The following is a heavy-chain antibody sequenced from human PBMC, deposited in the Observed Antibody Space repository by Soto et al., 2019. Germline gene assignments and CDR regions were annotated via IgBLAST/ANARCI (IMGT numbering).Heavy chain of an antibody. V-gene: IGHV4-30-4*01. J-gene: IGHJ5*02. CDR1: GGSISSGDYY. Sequence: SETLSLTCTVSGGSISSGDYYWSWIRQPPGKGLEWIGYIYYSGSTYYNPSLKSRVTISVDTSKNQFSLKLSSVTAADTAVYYCARAGDFWSGYRNWFDPWGQGTLVTVSS. D-gene: IGHD3-3*01. CDR3: ARAGDFWSGYRNWFDP. CDR2: IYYSGST.